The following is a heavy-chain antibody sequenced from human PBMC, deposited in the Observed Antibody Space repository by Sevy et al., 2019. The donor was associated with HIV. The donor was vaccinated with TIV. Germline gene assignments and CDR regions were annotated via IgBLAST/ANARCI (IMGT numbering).Heavy chain of an antibody. V-gene: IGHV1-18*01. D-gene: IGHD2-21*02. CDR3: ARGEGLAYCGGDCLNWFDP. CDR2: ISAYNGNT. Sequence: ASVKVSCKASGYTFTSYGISWVRQAPGQGLEWMGWISAYNGNTNYPQKLQGRVTMTTDTSTSTAYMELRSLRSDDTAVYYCARGEGLAYCGGDCLNWFDPWGQGTLVTVSS. J-gene: IGHJ5*02. CDR1: GYTFTSYG.